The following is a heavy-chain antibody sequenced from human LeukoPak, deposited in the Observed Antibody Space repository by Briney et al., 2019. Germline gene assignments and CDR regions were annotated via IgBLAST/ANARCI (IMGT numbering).Heavy chain of an antibody. CDR2: IEPDGSVR. V-gene: IGHV3-7*03. CDR1: GFAFGIHW. J-gene: IGHJ4*02. Sequence: GGSLRLSCAASGFAFGIHWMGWVRQAPGKGLEWVANIEPDGSVREHVDSVMGRFTISRDNAKNSLYLQMNSLRAEDTAVYYCAKGGIAVAGTFPILLFDYWGQGTLVTVSS. CDR3: AKGGIAVAGTFPILLFDY. D-gene: IGHD6-19*01.